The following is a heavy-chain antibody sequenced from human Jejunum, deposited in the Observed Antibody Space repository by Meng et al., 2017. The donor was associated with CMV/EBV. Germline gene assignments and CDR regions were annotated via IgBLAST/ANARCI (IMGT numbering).Heavy chain of an antibody. CDR2: IKQDGGER. V-gene: IGHV3-7*01. Sequence: SGFTFSSSWMNWVRQVPGKGLEWVANIKQDGGERYYVESVKGRFTISRNNAKNSLFLQMDGLRAEDTAVYYCVRQKCGGDCDMDVWGQGTTVTVSS. J-gene: IGHJ6*02. CDR3: VRQKCGGDCDMDV. CDR1: GFTFSSSW. D-gene: IGHD2-21*01.